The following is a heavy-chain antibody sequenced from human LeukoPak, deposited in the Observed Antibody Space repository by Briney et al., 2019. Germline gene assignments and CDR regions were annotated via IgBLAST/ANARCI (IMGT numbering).Heavy chain of an antibody. CDR3: ARDLFRRSALGF. CDR2: IYYSGST. CDR1: GGSISSYY. D-gene: IGHD1-26*01. V-gene: IGHV4-59*01. J-gene: IGHJ4*02. Sequence: SETLSLTCTVSGGSISSYYWSWIRQPPGKGLEWIGYIYYSGSTNYNPSLKSRVTISVDTSKNQFSLKLSSVTAADTAVYYCARDLFRRSALGFWGQGILVTVSS.